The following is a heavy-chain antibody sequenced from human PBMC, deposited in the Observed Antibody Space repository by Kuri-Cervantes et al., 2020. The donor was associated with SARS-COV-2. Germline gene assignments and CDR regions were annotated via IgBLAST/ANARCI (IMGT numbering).Heavy chain of an antibody. CDR2: INPNSGGT. Sequence: ASVKVSCKASGYTFTGYYMHWVRQAPGQGLEWMGWINPNSGGTNYAQKFQGGVTMTRDTSLSTAYMELSRLRSDDTAVYYCARGGGVRGLMVLFQWRGAGPLDFWGQGTLVTVSS. V-gene: IGHV1-2*02. J-gene: IGHJ4*02. CDR1: GYTFTGYY. CDR3: ARGGGVRGLMVLFQWRGAGPLDF. D-gene: IGHD3-10*01.